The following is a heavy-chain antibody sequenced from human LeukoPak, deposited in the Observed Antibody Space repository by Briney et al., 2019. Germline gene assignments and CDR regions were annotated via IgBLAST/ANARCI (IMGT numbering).Heavy chain of an antibody. J-gene: IGHJ3*02. V-gene: IGHV1-8*03. CDR1: GYTFTTYD. CDR3: AGGGRSSSWFGDAFDI. CDR2: MNPNSGNT. Sequence: EASVKVSCKASGYTFTTYDINWVRQATGQGLEWMGWMNPNSGNTGYAQKFQGRVTFTRNTSIGTAYMELSSLRSEDTAVYYCAGGGRSSSWFGDAFDIWGQGTMVTVSS. D-gene: IGHD6-13*01.